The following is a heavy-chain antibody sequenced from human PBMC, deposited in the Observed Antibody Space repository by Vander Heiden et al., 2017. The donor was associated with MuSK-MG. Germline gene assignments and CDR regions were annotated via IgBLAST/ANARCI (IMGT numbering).Heavy chain of an antibody. CDR2: ISYDGSNK. CDR3: ASQYFSSSICFLSLLDY. V-gene: IGHV3-30*03. D-gene: IGHD2-2*01. J-gene: IGHJ4*02. CDR1: GFTFSSYG. Sequence: QVQLVESGGGVVQPGRSLRLSCAASGFTFSSYGMHWVRQAPGKGLEWVAVISYDGSNKYYADSVKGRVTISRDNSKNTLYLQMNSLRAEETAVYYCASQYFSSSICFLSLLDYWGRVTLVTVSS.